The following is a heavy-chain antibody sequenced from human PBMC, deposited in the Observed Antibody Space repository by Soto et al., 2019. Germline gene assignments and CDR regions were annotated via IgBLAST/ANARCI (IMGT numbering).Heavy chain of an antibody. Sequence: GSLRLSCAASGFTFSSYSMNWVRQAPGKGLEWVSSISSSSSYIYYADSVKGRFTISRDNAKNSLYLQMNSLRAEDTAVYYCARDRKVTGRSDAFDIWGQGTMVTVSS. D-gene: IGHD1-20*01. CDR3: ARDRKVTGRSDAFDI. CDR1: GFTFSSYS. CDR2: ISSSSSYI. J-gene: IGHJ3*02. V-gene: IGHV3-21*01.